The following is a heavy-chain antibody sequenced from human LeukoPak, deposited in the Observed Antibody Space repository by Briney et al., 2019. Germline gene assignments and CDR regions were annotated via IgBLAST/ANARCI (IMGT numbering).Heavy chain of an antibody. Sequence: HSETLSLTCTVSGGSISSNGYHWNWIRQHPGKGLEWIGHIYYSGSTYYNPSLKSQVTISVDTSKNQFSLKLSSVTAADTAVYYCARGGTVPYYYYGMDVWGQGTTVTVSS. CDR3: ARGGTVPYYYYGMDV. CDR2: IYYSGST. V-gene: IGHV4-31*01. CDR1: GGSISSNGYH. J-gene: IGHJ6*02. D-gene: IGHD1-26*01.